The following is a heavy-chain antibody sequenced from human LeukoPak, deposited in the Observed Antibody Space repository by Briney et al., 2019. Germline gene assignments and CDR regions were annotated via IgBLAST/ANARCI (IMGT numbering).Heavy chain of an antibody. J-gene: IGHJ3*02. Sequence: GGSLRLSCAASGFTFSSYAMKWVRQAPGKGLEWVSTISGSGASTYYADSVKGRFTISRDNSKNTLYLQMNSLRAEDTAVYYCARGGSYLSAFDIWGQGTMVTVSS. V-gene: IGHV3-23*01. CDR3: ARGGSYLSAFDI. D-gene: IGHD1-26*01. CDR2: ISGSGAST. CDR1: GFTFSSYA.